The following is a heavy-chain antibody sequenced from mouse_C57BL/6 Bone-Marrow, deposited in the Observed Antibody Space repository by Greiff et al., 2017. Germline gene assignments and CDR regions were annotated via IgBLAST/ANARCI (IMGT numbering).Heavy chain of an antibody. J-gene: IGHJ3*01. CDR1: GFTFSDYY. CDR2: ISNGGGST. Sequence: EVQGVESGGGLVQPGGSLKLSCAASGFTFSDYYMYWVRQTPEKRLEWVAYISNGGGSTYYPDTVKGRFTISRDNAKNTLYLQMSRLKSEDTAMYYCARQTFAWFAYWGQGTLVTVSA. CDR3: ARQTFAWFAY. V-gene: IGHV5-12*01.